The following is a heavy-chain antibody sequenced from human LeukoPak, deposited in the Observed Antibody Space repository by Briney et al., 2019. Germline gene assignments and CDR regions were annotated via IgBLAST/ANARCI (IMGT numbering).Heavy chain of an antibody. J-gene: IGHJ4*02. CDR3: ARDFESGHSQNY. CDR1: GFTFTTYW. V-gene: IGHV3-7*01. D-gene: IGHD3-9*01. CDR2: INQDGSER. Sequence: GGSLRLSCAASGFTFTTYWMVWVRQAPGKGLEWVAHINQDGSERNYVDSVKGRFTVSRDNAKNSLFLQMNSLRVGDTAVYYCARDFESGHSQNYWGQGTLVTVSS.